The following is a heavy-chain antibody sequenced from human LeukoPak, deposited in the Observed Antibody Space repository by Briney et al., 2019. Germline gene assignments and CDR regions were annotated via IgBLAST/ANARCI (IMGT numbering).Heavy chain of an antibody. V-gene: IGHV1-2*02. CDR2: INPNSGGT. J-gene: IGHJ3*02. CDR1: GYTFTGYY. D-gene: IGHD6-19*01. Sequence: ASVKVSCKASGYTFTGYYMHWVRQAPGQGLEWMGWINPNSGGTNYAQKFQGRVTMTRDTSISTAYMELSRLRSDDTAVYYCARVRQWLSRDAFDIWGQGTMVTVSS. CDR3: ARVRQWLSRDAFDI.